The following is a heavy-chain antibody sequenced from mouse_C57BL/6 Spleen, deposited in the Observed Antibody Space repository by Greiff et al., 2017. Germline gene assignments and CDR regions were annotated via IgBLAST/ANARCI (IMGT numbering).Heavy chain of an antibody. CDR3: ARGGNYPYFDV. CDR1: GYTFTSYW. Sequence: QVQLQQPGAELVRPGTSVKLSCKASGYTFTSYWMHWVKQRPGQGLEWIGVIDPSDSYTNYNQKFKGKATLTVDTSSSTAYMQLSSLTSEDSAVYYCARGGNYPYFDVWGTGTTVTVSS. CDR2: IDPSDSYT. V-gene: IGHV1-59*01. D-gene: IGHD2-1*01. J-gene: IGHJ1*03.